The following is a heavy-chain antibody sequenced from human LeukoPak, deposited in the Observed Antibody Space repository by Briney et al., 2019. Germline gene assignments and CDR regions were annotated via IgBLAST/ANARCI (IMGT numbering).Heavy chain of an antibody. V-gene: IGHV3-53*01. Sequence: GGSLRLSCAASGFLVSSNYMSWVRQAPGKGLEWVSVIYSGGSTYYADSVKGRFTVSRDNSKNTLYLQMNSPRAEDTAVYYCARGHYDVLTGFHYWGQGTLVTVSS. CDR2: IYSGGST. D-gene: IGHD3-9*01. CDR1: GFLVSSNY. J-gene: IGHJ4*02. CDR3: ARGHYDVLTGFHY.